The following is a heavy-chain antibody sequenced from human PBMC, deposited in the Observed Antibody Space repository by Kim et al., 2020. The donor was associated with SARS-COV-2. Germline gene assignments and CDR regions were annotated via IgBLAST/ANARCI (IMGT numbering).Heavy chain of an antibody. CDR2: IYYSGST. CDR1: GGSISSSSYY. D-gene: IGHD6-19*01. CDR3: ARLEVAGGPFDY. Sequence: SETLSLTCSVSGGSISSSSYYWGWVRQPPGKGLECIGFIYYSGSTFYNPSLKSRVTISVETSKHQFSLNLSSVTAADTAVYYCARLEVAGGPFDYWGQGTLVTVSS. V-gene: IGHV4-39*01. J-gene: IGHJ4*02.